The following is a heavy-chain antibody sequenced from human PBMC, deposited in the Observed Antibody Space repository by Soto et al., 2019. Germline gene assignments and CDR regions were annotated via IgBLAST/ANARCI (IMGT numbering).Heavy chain of an antibody. J-gene: IGHJ4*02. D-gene: IGHD5-12*01. CDR2: ISDDGSKK. CDR1: GFTFIGYA. Sequence: QVQLVESGGGVVQPGRSLTLSCAASGFTFIGYAMHWVRQAPGKGLEWVAGISDDGSKKYYADFVKGRCTISRDNSNNTLFLQMNSLRTEDTAVYYCAKTTRRGYDQYYFNYWGQGSRVTVSS. CDR3: AKTTRRGYDQYYFNY. V-gene: IGHV3-30*18.